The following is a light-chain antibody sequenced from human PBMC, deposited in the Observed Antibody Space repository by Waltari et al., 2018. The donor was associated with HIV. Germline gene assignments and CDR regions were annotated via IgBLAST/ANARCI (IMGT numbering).Light chain of an antibody. CDR2: RNN. CDR1: SPNIGSNC. Sequence: QSVLTQPPSASGTPGQRVTISCSGSSPNIGSNCVYWHHHLPGTAPKLLVYRNNQRPSGVPDRLSGSKSGTSASLAISGLRSEDEADYYCATWNDSLVGGGTKLTVL. CDR3: ATWNDSL. J-gene: IGLJ2*01. V-gene: IGLV1-47*01.